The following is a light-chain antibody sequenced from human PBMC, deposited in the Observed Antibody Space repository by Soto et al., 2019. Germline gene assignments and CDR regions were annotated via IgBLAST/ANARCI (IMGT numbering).Light chain of an antibody. V-gene: IGLV2-8*01. CDR1: SSDIGSYNY. J-gene: IGLJ1*01. CDR3: CSYAGSNNDV. Sequence: QSVLTQPPSASGSPGQSVTIYCTGTSSDIGSYNYVSWYQQHPGKAPKLMIYEVSERPSGVSARFSGSKSGNTASLTVSGLQAEDEADYYCCSYAGSNNDVFGTGTKLTVL. CDR2: EVS.